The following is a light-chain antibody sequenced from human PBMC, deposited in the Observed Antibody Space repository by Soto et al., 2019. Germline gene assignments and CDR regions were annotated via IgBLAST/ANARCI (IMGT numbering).Light chain of an antibody. V-gene: IGKV3-20*01. J-gene: IGKJ5*01. CDR2: GAS. CDR1: QSLTNNY. CDR3: QQYGTSPPDT. Sequence: EIVLTQSPGTLSLSPGERATLSCRASQSLTNNYLAWYQQKPGQAPRLLFHGASSRAAGIPDRFNGSRSGTDFTLTIGRLEPEDVAVYYCQQYGTSPPDTFGQGTRREIK.